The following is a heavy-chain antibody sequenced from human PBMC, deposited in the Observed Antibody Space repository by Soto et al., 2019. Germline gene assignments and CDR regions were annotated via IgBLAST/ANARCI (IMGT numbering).Heavy chain of an antibody. V-gene: IGHV1-46*01. Sequence: QVQLVQSGAEVKKPGASVKASCKASGDTFTDYYIHWVRQAPGQGLEWMGTVNPSGGHTTYTQHFRGRVTMTRDTSTSTLNMELTSLASKDTAVYYCARGGHVVVVTAALDYWGQGTLVTVSS. CDR2: VNPSGGHT. CDR3: ARGGHVVVVTAALDY. J-gene: IGHJ4*02. D-gene: IGHD2-21*02. CDR1: GDTFTDYY.